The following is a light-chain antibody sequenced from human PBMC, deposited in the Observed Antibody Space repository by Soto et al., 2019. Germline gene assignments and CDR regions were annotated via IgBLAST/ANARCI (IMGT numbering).Light chain of an antibody. J-gene: IGKJ1*01. V-gene: IGKV3-15*01. CDR3: QQYNKWPQT. Sequence: ERVMTRSPATLSVSPGERATLSCRASQSVSSNLAWYQHKPGQAPRLLIYGASTRATGIPARFSGSGSGTEFTLTISSLQSEDFAVYYCQQYNKWPQTFGQGTKV. CDR2: GAS. CDR1: QSVSSN.